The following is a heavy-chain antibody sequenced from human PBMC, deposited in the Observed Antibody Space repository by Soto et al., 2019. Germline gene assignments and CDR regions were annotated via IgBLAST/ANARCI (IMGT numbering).Heavy chain of an antibody. CDR2: IIPIFGTA. V-gene: IGHV1-69*13. CDR1: GGTFSSYA. J-gene: IGHJ3*02. Sequence: ASVKVSCKASGGTFSSYAISWVRQAPGQGLEWMGGIIPIFGTANYAQKFQGRVTITADESTSTAYMELSSLRSEDTAVYYFAILLDIVVVPAAMIDAFDIWGQGTMVTVSS. D-gene: IGHD2-2*01. CDR3: AILLDIVVVPAAMIDAFDI.